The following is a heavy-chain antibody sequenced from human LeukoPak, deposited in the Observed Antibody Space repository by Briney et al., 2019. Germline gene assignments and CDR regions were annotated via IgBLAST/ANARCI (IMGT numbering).Heavy chain of an antibody. V-gene: IGHV1-46*01. CDR2: INPSGGST. Sequence: ASVKVSCKASGYTFTSYYMHWVRQAPGQGLEWMGIINPSGGSTSYAQKFQGRVTMTRDMSTSTVYMELSSLRSEDTAVYYCARAEYQLLYRNWGQGTLVTVSS. CDR3: ARAEYQLLYRN. D-gene: IGHD2-2*02. CDR1: GYTFTSYY. J-gene: IGHJ4*02.